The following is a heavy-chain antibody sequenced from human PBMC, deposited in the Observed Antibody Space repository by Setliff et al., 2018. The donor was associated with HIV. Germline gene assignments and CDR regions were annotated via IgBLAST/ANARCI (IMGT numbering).Heavy chain of an antibody. Sequence: EASVKVSCKASGYTFTNYDINWVRQAPGQGLEWMGWMNPNSGNAGYAQEFQGRVTMTRNTSISTAYMELSSLRSEDTAVYYCARMGWIDYWGRGTLVTVSS. D-gene: IGHD2-15*01. CDR3: ARMGWIDY. V-gene: IGHV1-8*02. CDR2: MNPNSGNA. J-gene: IGHJ4*02. CDR1: GYTFTNYD.